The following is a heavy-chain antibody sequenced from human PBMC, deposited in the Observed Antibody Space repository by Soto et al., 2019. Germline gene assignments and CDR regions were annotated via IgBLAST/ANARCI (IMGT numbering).Heavy chain of an antibody. J-gene: IGHJ6*02. CDR3: ASSGGISYYYYGMDV. CDR1: GGSFSCYY. CDR2: INHSGST. Sequence: SETLSLTCAVYGGSFSCYYWSWIRQPPWKGLEWIGEINHSGSTNYNPSPKSRVTISVDTSKNQFSLKLSSVTAADTAVYYCASSGGISYYYYGMDVWGQGTTVT. D-gene: IGHD3-16*01. V-gene: IGHV4-34*01.